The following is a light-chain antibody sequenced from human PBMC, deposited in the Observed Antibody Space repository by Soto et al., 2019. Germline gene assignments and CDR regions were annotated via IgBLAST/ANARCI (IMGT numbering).Light chain of an antibody. CDR2: GAS. J-gene: IGKJ2*01. Sequence: EIVLTQSPGTLSLSPGERATLSCRASQSVRNNYLAWYQQKPGQAPRLLISGASSRAAGIPDRFSGSGSETDFTLTISSLEPEDFAVYYCQQYGSSRYTFGQGTKVDIK. CDR3: QQYGSSRYT. V-gene: IGKV3-20*01. CDR1: QSVRNNY.